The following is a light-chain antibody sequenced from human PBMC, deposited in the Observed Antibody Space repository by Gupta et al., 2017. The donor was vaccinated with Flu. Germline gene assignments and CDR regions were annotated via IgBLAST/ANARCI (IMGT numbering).Light chain of an antibody. Sequence: YVMTQPPTVSGAPGKTARITCGGDNIGSNSVHWYQQKPGQAPVLVVYDVTDRPSGIPERFSGSNSGNTATLTISRVDAGDEADYYCQVWDTRSDHPVVFGGGTKLTVL. CDR3: QVWDTRSDHPVV. CDR1: NIGSNS. J-gene: IGLJ2*01. V-gene: IGLV3-21*03. CDR2: DVT.